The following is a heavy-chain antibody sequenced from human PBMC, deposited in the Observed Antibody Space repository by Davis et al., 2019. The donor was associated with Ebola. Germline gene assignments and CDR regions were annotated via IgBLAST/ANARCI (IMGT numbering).Heavy chain of an antibody. V-gene: IGHV1-8*01. CDR1: GYTFTSYD. D-gene: IGHD1-26*01. CDR3: ARSREHSAKVDY. Sequence: ASVKVSCKASGYTFTSYDINWVRQATGQGLEWMGWMNPNSGNTGYAQKFQGRVTMTRNTSISTAYMELSSLRSEDTAVYYCARSREHSAKVDYWGQGTLVTVSS. J-gene: IGHJ4*02. CDR2: MNPNSGNT.